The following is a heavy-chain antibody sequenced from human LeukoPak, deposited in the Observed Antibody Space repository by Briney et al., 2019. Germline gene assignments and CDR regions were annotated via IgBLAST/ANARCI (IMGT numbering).Heavy chain of an antibody. Sequence: PGGSLRLSCAASGFTFSSYAMSWVRQAPGKGLEWVSAISGSGGSTYYADSVKGRFTISRDNSKNTLHLQMNSLRAEDTAVYYCAKGSEYSSSSGLDYWGQGTLVTVSP. CDR3: AKGSEYSSSSGLDY. CDR2: ISGSGGST. J-gene: IGHJ4*02. D-gene: IGHD6-6*01. V-gene: IGHV3-23*01. CDR1: GFTFSSYA.